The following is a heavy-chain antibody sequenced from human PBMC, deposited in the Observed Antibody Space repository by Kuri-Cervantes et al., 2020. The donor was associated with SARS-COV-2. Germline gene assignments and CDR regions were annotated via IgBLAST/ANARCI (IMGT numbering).Heavy chain of an antibody. CDR2: ISAYNGNT. CDR1: GYTFTKYT. D-gene: IGHD2-2*02. V-gene: IGHV1-18*01. CDR3: ARDRLERYCSSTSCYTDLDY. Sequence: ASVKVSCKASGYTFTKYTMHWVRQAPGQRLEWMGWISAYNGNTNYAQKLQGRVTMTTDTSTSTAYMELRSLRSDDTAVYYCARDRLERYCSSTSCYTDLDYWGQGTLVTVSS. J-gene: IGHJ4*02.